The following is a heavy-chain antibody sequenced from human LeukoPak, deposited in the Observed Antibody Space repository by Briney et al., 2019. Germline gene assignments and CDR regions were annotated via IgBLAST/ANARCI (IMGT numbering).Heavy chain of an antibody. Sequence: GGSLRLSCAASGFTVGSNYMSWVRQAPGKGLEWVSIIYRGGSTNYADYVKGRFTISRDTSKNTLYLQMNSLRAEDTAVYYCARLSANSSAYFFDYWGQGTLVTVSS. V-gene: IGHV3-66*04. CDR3: ARLSANSSAYFFDY. D-gene: IGHD3-22*01. CDR2: IYRGGST. J-gene: IGHJ4*02. CDR1: GFTVGSNY.